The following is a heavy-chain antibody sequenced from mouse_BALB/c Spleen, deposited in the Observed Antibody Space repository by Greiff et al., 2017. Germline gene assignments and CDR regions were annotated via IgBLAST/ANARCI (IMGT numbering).Heavy chain of an antibody. Sequence: EVMLVESGGGLVQPGGSRKLSCAASGFTFSSFGMHWVRQAPEKGLEWVAYISSGSSTIYYADTVKGRFTISRDNPKNTLFLQMTSLRSEDTAMYYCARAYGNYKGFAYWGQGTLVTVSA. D-gene: IGHD2-10*02. CDR2: ISSGSSTI. J-gene: IGHJ3*01. CDR1: GFTFSSFG. CDR3: ARAYGNYKGFAY. V-gene: IGHV5-17*02.